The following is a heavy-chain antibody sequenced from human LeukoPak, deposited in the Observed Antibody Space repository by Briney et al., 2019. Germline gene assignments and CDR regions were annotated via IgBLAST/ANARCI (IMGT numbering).Heavy chain of an antibody. CDR2: IYNSGAT. CDR1: GDSISSGDYY. Sequence: PSQTLSLTCTVSGDSISSGDYYWSWIRQPPGKGLEWIGYIYNSGATYYTPSLRSRVAISVDTSKNQFSLKLSSVTAADTAVYYCARWRGYSYTYYFDYWGQGTLVTVSS. CDR3: ARWRGYSYTYYFDY. D-gene: IGHD5-18*01. J-gene: IGHJ4*02. V-gene: IGHV4-30-4*01.